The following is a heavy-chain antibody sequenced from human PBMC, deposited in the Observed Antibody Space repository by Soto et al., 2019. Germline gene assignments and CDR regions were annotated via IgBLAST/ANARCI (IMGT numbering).Heavy chain of an antibody. CDR3: ARDFRSSGYFDY. CDR1: RFTFSSYS. V-gene: IGHV3-21*01. D-gene: IGHD3-22*01. CDR2: ISSSSSYI. J-gene: IGHJ4*02. Sequence: GGSLRLSCAASRFTFSSYSMNWVRQAPGKGLEWVSSISSSSSYIYYADSVKGRFTISRDNAKNSLYLQMNSLRAEDTAVYYCARDFRSSGYFDYWGQGTLVTVSS.